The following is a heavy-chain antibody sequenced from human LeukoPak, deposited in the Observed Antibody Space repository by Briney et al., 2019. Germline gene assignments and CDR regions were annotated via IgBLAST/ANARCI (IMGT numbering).Heavy chain of an antibody. D-gene: IGHD5-18*01. V-gene: IGHV3-21*01. Sequence: GGSLRLSCAASGFTFSSYSMNWVRQAPGKGLEWVSSISSSSIYIYYADSVKGRFTIYRDNAKNSLYLQMNSLRAEDTAVYYCARGADNYGYIFDYWGQGTLVTVSS. CDR2: ISSSSIYI. CDR1: GFTFSSYS. CDR3: ARGADNYGYIFDY. J-gene: IGHJ4*02.